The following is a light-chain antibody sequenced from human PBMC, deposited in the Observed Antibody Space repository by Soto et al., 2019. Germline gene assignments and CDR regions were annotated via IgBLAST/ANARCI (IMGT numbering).Light chain of an antibody. J-gene: IGKJ1*01. CDR3: QQYGSYSPWT. Sequence: DIRMTQSPSTLSASVGDRVTITCRASQSIGSWLAWYQQKPGKAPKLLIYKASSLESGVPSRFSGSGSGTEFTLTISSLQPDDFASYYCQQYGSYSPWTFGQGTQVQIK. V-gene: IGKV1-5*03. CDR2: KAS. CDR1: QSIGSW.